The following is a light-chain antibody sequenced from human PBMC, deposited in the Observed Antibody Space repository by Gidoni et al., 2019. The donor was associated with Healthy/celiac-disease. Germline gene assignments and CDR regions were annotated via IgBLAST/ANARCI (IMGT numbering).Light chain of an antibody. CDR1: QGISSW. J-gene: IGKJ4*01. CDR3: QQANSSPLT. V-gene: IGKV1-12*01. Sequence: DIQMTQSPSSVSASVGDRVTITCRASQGISSWLAWYQQKPGQAPRLLIDSASTLYTGVPSRFSGSGSGTDFTLTISSLQPEDFATYYCQQANSSPLTFGGGTKVEIK. CDR2: SAS.